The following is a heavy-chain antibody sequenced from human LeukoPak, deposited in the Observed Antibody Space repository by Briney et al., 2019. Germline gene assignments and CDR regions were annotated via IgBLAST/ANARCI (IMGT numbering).Heavy chain of an antibody. CDR3: TRDPLHCSSTSCPGGYYFDY. V-gene: IGHV3-49*04. CDR1: GFTFGDYA. D-gene: IGHD2-2*01. CDR2: IRSKAYGGKT. Sequence: PGGSLRLSCTASGFTFGDYAMSWVRQAPGKGLEWVGFIRSKAYGGKTEYAASVKGRFTISRDDSKSIAYLQMNSLKTEDTAVYYCTRDPLHCSSTSCPGGYYFDYWGQGTLVTVSS. J-gene: IGHJ4*02.